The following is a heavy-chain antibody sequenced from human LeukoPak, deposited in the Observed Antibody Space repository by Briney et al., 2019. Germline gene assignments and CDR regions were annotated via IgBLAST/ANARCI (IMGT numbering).Heavy chain of an antibody. CDR3: ARVPRESNSH. CDR1: GYTFTSYD. V-gene: IGHV1-8*01. D-gene: IGHD1-1*01. J-gene: IGHJ4*02. Sequence: PSVKVSCKASGYTFTSYDINWVRQATGQGLEWMGYMNPNSGNTVYAQKFQGRVTMTRDISISTAYMELSSLRFDDTAVYYCARVPRESNSHWGQGTLITVSS. CDR2: MNPNSGNT.